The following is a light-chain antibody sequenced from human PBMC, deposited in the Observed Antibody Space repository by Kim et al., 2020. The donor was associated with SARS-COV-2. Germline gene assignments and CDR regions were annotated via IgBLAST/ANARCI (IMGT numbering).Light chain of an antibody. CDR1: IIGYLP. J-gene: IGLJ3*02. Sequence: PVKTARTSCGGNIIGYLPVHWYQTRPGQAPLLVIYYDSDRPSGIPGRFSGSNSGNTATLTIPRVEAGDEVDYFCQVCDTRSDHPVFGGGTTLTVL. V-gene: IGLV3-21*04. CDR3: QVCDTRSDHPV. CDR2: YDS.